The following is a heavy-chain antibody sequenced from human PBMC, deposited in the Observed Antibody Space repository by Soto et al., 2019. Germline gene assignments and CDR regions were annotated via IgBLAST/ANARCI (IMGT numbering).Heavy chain of an antibody. CDR3: TTDAGYRSSWYFDY. D-gene: IGHD6-13*01. V-gene: IGHV3-15*01. J-gene: IGHJ4*02. CDR2: IKSKTDGGTT. CDR1: GFAFSNAW. Sequence: LRLSCAASGFAFSNAWMSWVRQAPGKGLEWVGRIKSKTDGGTTDYAAPVKGRFTISRDDSKNTLYLQMNSLKTEDTAVYYCTTDAGYRSSWYFDYWGQGTLVTVSS.